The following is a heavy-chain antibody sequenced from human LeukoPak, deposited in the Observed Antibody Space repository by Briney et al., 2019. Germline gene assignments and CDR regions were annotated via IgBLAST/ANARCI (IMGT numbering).Heavy chain of an antibody. CDR1: GYTFTGYY. V-gene: IGHV1-2*02. D-gene: IGHD3-22*01. Sequence: ASVKVSCKASGYTFTGYYMHWVRQAPGQGLEWMGWINPNSGGTNYAQKFQGRVTMTRDTSISTAYMELSRLRSDDTAAYYCARDHPTYYYDSSAVQDAFDIWGQGTMVTVSS. CDR2: INPNSGGT. J-gene: IGHJ3*02. CDR3: ARDHPTYYYDSSAVQDAFDI.